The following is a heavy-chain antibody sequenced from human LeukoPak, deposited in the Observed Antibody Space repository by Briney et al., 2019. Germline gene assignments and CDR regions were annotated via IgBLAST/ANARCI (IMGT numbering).Heavy chain of an antibody. CDR3: ARSPSGATTWFDP. J-gene: IGHJ5*02. CDR1: GGSISSNSYY. Sequence: SETLSLTCAVSGGSISSNSYYWGWIRQPPGKGLEWIGSIYYSGSTYYNPSLKSRVTISVDTSKNQFSLKLSSVTAADTAVYYCARSPSGATTWFDPWRQGTLVIVSS. V-gene: IGHV4-39*01. D-gene: IGHD6-25*01. CDR2: IYYSGST.